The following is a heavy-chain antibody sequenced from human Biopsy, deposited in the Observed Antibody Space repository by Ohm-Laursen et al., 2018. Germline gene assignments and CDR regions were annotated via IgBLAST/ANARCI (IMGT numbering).Heavy chain of an antibody. CDR1: GGSIISYY. Sequence: GTLSLTCSVSGGSIISYYRTWIWQPPGKGLEWIGHVYNGGITNYNPSLKSRVTISKDTSKNQFSLQVNSVTAADTAVYYCARTPRDSFWSGSYKRGLWFDPWGQGTLVIVSS. CDR3: ARTPRDSFWSGSYKRGLWFDP. CDR2: VYNGGIT. D-gene: IGHD3-3*01. J-gene: IGHJ5*02. V-gene: IGHV4-59*01.